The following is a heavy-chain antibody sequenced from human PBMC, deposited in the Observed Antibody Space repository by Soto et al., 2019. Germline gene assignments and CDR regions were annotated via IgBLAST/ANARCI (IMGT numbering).Heavy chain of an antibody. J-gene: IGHJ4*02. Sequence: SETLSLTCNVSGGSINSGGYYWGWIRQHPGKGLEWIGYIHYRGRTSYNPSLQRRASISLDTSGHHFSLELTSVTAADTAVYYCARCRDAFGFDSWGQGTLVTVSS. D-gene: IGHD2-15*01. CDR3: ARCRDAFGFDS. CDR1: GGSINSGGYY. CDR2: IHYRGRT. V-gene: IGHV4-31*03.